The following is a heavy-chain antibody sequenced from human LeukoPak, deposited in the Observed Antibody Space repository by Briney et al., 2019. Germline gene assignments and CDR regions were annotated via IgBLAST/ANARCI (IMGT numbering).Heavy chain of an antibody. J-gene: IGHJ5*02. CDR3: ARGPSSGWYLKGWFDP. D-gene: IGHD6-19*01. Sequence: PGGSLRLSCAASGFSFSSYNMNWVRQAPGKGLEWVSSISSSSNYIYYADSVKGRFTISRDNAKNSLYLQMNSLRAEDTAVYYCARGPSSGWYLKGWFDPWGQGTLVTVSS. V-gene: IGHV3-21*01. CDR1: GFSFSSYN. CDR2: ISSSSNYI.